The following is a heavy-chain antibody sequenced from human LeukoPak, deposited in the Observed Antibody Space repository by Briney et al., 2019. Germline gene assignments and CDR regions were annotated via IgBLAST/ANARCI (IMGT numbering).Heavy chain of an antibody. CDR1: GGTFSSYA. CDR2: IIPIFGTA. CDR3: ARRADYYDSSGYLAD. J-gene: IGHJ4*02. V-gene: IGHV1-69*13. Sequence: SVKVSCKASGGTFSSYAISWVRQAPGQGLEWMGGIIPIFGTANYAQKFHGRVTITADESTSTAYMELSSLRSEDTAVYYCARRADYYDSSGYLADWGQGTLVTVSS. D-gene: IGHD3-22*01.